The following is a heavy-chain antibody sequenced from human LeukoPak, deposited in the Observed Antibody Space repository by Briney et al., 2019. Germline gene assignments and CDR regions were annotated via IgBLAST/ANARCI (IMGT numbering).Heavy chain of an antibody. Sequence: PGGSLRLSCAASGFTVSDYYMSWIRQAPGKGLEWVSYISSSGSTIYYADSVKGRFTISRDNAKNSLYLQMNSLRAEDTAVYYCARDDSSGWPEDSDYFDYWGQGTPVTVSS. J-gene: IGHJ4*02. CDR1: GFTVSDYY. V-gene: IGHV3-11*01. D-gene: IGHD6-19*01. CDR3: ARDDSSGWPEDSDYFDY. CDR2: ISSSGSTI.